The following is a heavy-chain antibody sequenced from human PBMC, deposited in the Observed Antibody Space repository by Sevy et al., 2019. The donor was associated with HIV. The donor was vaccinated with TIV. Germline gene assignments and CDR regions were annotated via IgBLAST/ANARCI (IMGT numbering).Heavy chain of an antibody. CDR1: GYTFASYA. CDR2: ISAYNGNT. V-gene: IGHV1-18*01. Sequence: ASVKVSCKASGYTFASYAISWVRQAPGQGLEWMGWISAYNGNTNFAQKLQGRVTMTTDTSTTTAYMELRGLRSDDTAVYYCARGGCSGSSCTYYFDYWGQGTLVTVSS. J-gene: IGHJ4*02. CDR3: ARGGCSGSSCTYYFDY. D-gene: IGHD2-15*01.